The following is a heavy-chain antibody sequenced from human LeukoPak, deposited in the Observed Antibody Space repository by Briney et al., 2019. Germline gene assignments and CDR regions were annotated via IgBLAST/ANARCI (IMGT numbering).Heavy chain of an antibody. J-gene: IGHJ4*02. CDR1: GYTFTSYD. CDR3: ARLHSSSWYLYYFGY. D-gene: IGHD6-13*01. V-gene: IGHV1-8*03. Sequence: ASVKVSCKASGYTFTSYDINWVRQATGQGLEWMGWMNPNSGNTGYAQKFQGRVTITRNTSISTAYMELSSLRSEDTAVYYCARLHSSSWYLYYFGYWGLGTLVTVSS. CDR2: MNPNSGNT.